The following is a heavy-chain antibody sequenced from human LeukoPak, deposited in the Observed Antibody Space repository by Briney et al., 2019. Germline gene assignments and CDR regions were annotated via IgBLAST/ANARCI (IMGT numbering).Heavy chain of an antibody. J-gene: IGHJ3*02. CDR1: GFTFSSYA. CDR3: ATSDSYGYYPDAFHI. V-gene: IGHV3-23*01. CDR2: IRGNDGST. Sequence: RLCCAASGFTFSSYAMSSAHQAQGKGLKMVSAIRGNDGSTYYAESVKGRFTISRDNSKNTLYLQMNSLRAEYTAIYDCATSDSYGYYPDAFHIWGQGTMVTVSS. D-gene: IGHD3-22*01.